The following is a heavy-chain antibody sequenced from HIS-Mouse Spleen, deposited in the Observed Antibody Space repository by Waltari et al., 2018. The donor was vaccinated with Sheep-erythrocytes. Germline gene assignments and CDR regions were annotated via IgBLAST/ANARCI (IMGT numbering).Heavy chain of an antibody. CDR3: ARDPAVNYYYGMDV. J-gene: IGHJ6*02. D-gene: IGHD4-17*01. CDR1: GGTFSSYA. Sequence: QVQLVQSGAEVKKPGSSVKVSCKASGGTFSSYAISWVRQAPGQGLEWMERIIPVPGIANDGQKFQGRGTITADKSTSTAYMELSSLRSEDTAVDYCARDPAVNYYYGMDVWGQGTTVTVSS. V-gene: IGHV1-69*04. CDR2: IIPVPGIA.